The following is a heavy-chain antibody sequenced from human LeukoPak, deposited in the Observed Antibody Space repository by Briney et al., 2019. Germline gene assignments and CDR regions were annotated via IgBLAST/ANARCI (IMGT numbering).Heavy chain of an antibody. CDR1: GGSFSGYY. CDR2: INHSGST. CDR3: ARLGEDIVVVVAATGPRFDSYFDY. D-gene: IGHD2-15*01. V-gene: IGHV4-34*01. J-gene: IGHJ4*02. Sequence: SETLSLTCAVYGGSFSGYYWSWIRQPPGKGPEWIGEINHSGSTNYNPSLKSRVTISVDTSKNQFSLKLSSVTAADTAVYYCARLGEDIVVVVAATGPRFDSYFDYWGQGTLVTVSS.